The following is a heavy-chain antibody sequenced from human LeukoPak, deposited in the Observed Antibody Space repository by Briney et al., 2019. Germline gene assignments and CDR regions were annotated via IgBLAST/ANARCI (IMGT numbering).Heavy chain of an antibody. CDR1: GDSISSGDYY. CDR3: ARAGDQYYDSTGLYYFDN. J-gene: IGHJ4*02. CDR2: IYYSGST. D-gene: IGHD3-22*01. Sequence: PSGTLSLTCTVSGDSISSGDYYWTWIRQPPGKGLEWIGYIYYSGSTDYNPSLKSRLTISVDTSKNQFSLKLSSVSAADTAVYYCARAGDQYYDSTGLYYFDNWGQGTLVTVSS. V-gene: IGHV4-30-4*01.